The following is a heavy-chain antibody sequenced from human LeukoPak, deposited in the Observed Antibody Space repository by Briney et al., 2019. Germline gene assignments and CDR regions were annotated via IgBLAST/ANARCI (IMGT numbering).Heavy chain of an antibody. Sequence: PGGSLRLSCAASGFTFSSYAMSWVCQAPGKGLEWVSAISGSGGSTYYADSVKGRFTISRDNSKNTLYLQMNSLRAEDTAVYYCAKGVLSYYYGMDVWGQGTTVTVSS. D-gene: IGHD2-15*01. V-gene: IGHV3-23*01. J-gene: IGHJ6*02. CDR2: ISGSGGST. CDR1: GFTFSSYA. CDR3: AKGVLSYYYGMDV.